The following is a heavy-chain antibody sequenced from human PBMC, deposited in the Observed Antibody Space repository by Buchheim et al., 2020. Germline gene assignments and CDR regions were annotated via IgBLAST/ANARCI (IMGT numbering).Heavy chain of an antibody. V-gene: IGHV4-59*01. D-gene: IGHD2/OR15-2a*01. Sequence: QVQLQESGPGLVKPSETLSLTCNVSGVSMKNYYWSWIRQPPGKGLEWIDYMYYSGGSNYNPSLNGRATISIDTSMSQFFLLLKSISSADTAMYYCARVETTWAYFDYWGQGT. CDR2: MYYSGGS. CDR3: ARVETTWAYFDY. J-gene: IGHJ4*02. CDR1: GVSMKNYY.